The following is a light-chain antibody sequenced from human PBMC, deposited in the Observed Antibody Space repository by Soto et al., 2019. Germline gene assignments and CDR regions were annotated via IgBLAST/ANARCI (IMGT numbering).Light chain of an antibody. CDR1: SSDVGGYNY. CDR2: DVS. V-gene: IGLV2-11*01. J-gene: IGLJ1*01. Sequence: QSVLTQPRSVSGSTGESVAISCTGTSSDVGGYNYVSWYQQQPGKAPKLMIFDVSKRPSGVPDRFSGSKSGNTASLTISGLQADDEADYYCCSYAGTYTYVFGTGTKLTVL. CDR3: CSYAGTYTYV.